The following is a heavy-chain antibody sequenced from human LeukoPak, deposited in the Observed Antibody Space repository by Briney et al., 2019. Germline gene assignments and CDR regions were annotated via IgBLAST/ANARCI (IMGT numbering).Heavy chain of an antibody. V-gene: IGHV1-2*02. Sequence: GASVKVSCKASGYTFTGYYMHWVRQAPGQGLEWMGWINPNSGGTNYAQKFQGRVTMTRDMSTSTVYMELSSLRSEDTAVYYCARDGTGLTASVAFDIWGQGTMVTVSS. CDR2: INPNSGGT. J-gene: IGHJ3*02. CDR3: ARDGTGLTASVAFDI. CDR1: GYTFTGYY. D-gene: IGHD2-21*02.